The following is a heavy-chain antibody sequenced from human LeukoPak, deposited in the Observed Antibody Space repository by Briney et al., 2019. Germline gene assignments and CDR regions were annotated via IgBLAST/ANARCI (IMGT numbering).Heavy chain of an antibody. Sequence: GGSLRLSCVASGFSFSEYELSWVRQAPGKGLEWVSSITAIASMEYYADSVKRRFTISRDNAKNSLYLQMNSLRAEDTAVYFCKREKNRDLGGGAIGGGDPYDLWGQGTLVTVSS. V-gene: IGHV3-48*03. CDR2: ITAIASME. CDR1: GFSFSEYE. D-gene: IGHD1-26*01. J-gene: IGHJ4*02. CDR3: KREKNRDLGGGAIGGGDPYDL.